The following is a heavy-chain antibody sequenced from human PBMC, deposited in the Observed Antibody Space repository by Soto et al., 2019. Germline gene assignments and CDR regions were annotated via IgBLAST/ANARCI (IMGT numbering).Heavy chain of an antibody. CDR1: GFTFSSYA. CDR2: ISGSGGST. V-gene: IGHV3-23*01. D-gene: IGHD6-13*01. CDR3: AKDLIYTAAGTFGYFDY. Sequence: GGSLRLSCAASGFTFSSYAMSWVRQAPGKGLEWVSAISGSGGSTYYADSVKGRFTISRDNSKNTLYLQMNSLRAEDTAVYYCAKDLIYTAAGTFGYFDYWGQGTLVTVSS. J-gene: IGHJ4*02.